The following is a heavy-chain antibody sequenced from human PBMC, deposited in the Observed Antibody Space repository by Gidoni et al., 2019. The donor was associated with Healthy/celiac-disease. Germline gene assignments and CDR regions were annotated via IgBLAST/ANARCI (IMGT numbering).Heavy chain of an antibody. J-gene: IGHJ6*03. CDR3: AKDGGNANYGSGIGTFIGYYYYYYYMDV. D-gene: IGHD3-10*01. CDR2: ISYDGSNK. Sequence: QVQLVESGGGVVQPGRSLRLSCAASGFTFSSYGLHWVRLAPGKGLEWVAVISYDGSNKYYADSVKGRFTISRDNSKNTLYLQMNSLRAEDTAVYYCAKDGGNANYGSGIGTFIGYYYYYYYMDVWGKGTTVTVSS. V-gene: IGHV3-30*18. CDR1: GFTFSSYG.